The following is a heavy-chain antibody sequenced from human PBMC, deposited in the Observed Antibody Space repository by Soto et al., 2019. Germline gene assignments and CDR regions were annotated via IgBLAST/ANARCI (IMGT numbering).Heavy chain of an antibody. CDR1: GITISNYP. CDR3: VKDDGGYPSTAPH. CDR2: ISGSGDRT. D-gene: IGHD3-22*01. V-gene: IGHV3-23*01. J-gene: IGHJ4*02. Sequence: EVQLLESGGDLGQPGGSQRLSCAASGITISNYPMSWVRQAPGKGLDWVSGISGSGDRTYYADSAKGRFTISKDISRNSLSLQLDSLGVEDTAVYFCVKDDGGYPSTAPHWGQGTLVTVSS.